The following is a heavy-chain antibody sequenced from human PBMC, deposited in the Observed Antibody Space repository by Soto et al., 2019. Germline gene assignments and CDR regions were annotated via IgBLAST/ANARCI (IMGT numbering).Heavy chain of an antibody. CDR2: IFSNDEK. J-gene: IGHJ6*03. CDR1: GFSLNNARMG. Sequence: PTLVNPTETLTLTCTVSGFSLNNARMGVSWIRQPPGKALEWLAHIFSNDEKSYSTSLKSRLTISKDTSKSRVVLSLTNMDPVDTATYYCARIGQLLVVPYMDVWGTGTPVTVSS. CDR3: ARIGQLLVVPYMDV. V-gene: IGHV2-26*01. D-gene: IGHD5-18*01.